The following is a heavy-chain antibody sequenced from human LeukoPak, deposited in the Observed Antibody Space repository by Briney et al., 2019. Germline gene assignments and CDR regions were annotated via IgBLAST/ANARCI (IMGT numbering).Heavy chain of an antibody. Sequence: SETLSLTCSLSGGSISSHYWSWIRQPPVRGLEWIGYVSHSGSSTSNPSLKSRVTLSLDTSKNDFYLKVRSVTAAVTAVYYCATSYNASSGPFDHWGRGTLVTVSS. CDR1: GGSISSHY. J-gene: IGHJ4*02. D-gene: IGHD3-22*01. CDR2: VSHSGSS. CDR3: ATSYNASSGPFDH. V-gene: IGHV4-59*11.